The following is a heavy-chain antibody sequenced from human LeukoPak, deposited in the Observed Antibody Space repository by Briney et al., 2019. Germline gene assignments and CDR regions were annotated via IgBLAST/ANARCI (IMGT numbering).Heavy chain of an antibody. Sequence: SETLSLTCTVSGGSISSSSYYWGWIRQPPGKGLEWIGSIYYSGSTYYNSSLKSRVTISVDTSKNQFSLKLSSVTAADTAVYYCARVLYYDSGNYRADSWGQGTLVTVSS. J-gene: IGHJ5*01. V-gene: IGHV4-39*07. D-gene: IGHD3-10*01. CDR3: ARVLYYDSGNYRADS. CDR1: GGSISSSSYY. CDR2: IYYSGST.